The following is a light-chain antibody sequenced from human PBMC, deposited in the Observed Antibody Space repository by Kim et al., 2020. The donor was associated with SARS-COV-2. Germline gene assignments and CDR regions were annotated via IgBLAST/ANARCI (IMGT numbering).Light chain of an antibody. V-gene: IGLV6-57*02. Sequence: GKEVIISCAGSSGSVARNSVQWYQQRPGSAPATVIYEDNQRPSGVPVPFSGSIDNSANSASLTISGLKTEDEADYYCQSYDSSNVVFGGGTKLTVL. CDR3: QSYDSSNVV. CDR1: SGSVARNS. CDR2: EDN. J-gene: IGLJ2*01.